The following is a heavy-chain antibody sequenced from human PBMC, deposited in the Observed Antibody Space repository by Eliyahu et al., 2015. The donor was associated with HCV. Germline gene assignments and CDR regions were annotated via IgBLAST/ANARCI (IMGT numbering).Heavy chain of an antibody. CDR1: GGSISSDNW. D-gene: IGHD2-15*01. V-gene: IGHV4-4*02. CDR3: ASNVAGRVALDY. CDR2: IYHNGNT. J-gene: IGHJ4*02. Sequence: QVQLQESGPGLVKPSGTLSLTCAVSGGSISSDNWWNWVRQPPGKGLEWIAEIYHNGNTNYNPTLKSRVTISVDKSNNQFSLKMTSVTAADTAVYYCASNVAGRVALDYWGQGTLVTVSS.